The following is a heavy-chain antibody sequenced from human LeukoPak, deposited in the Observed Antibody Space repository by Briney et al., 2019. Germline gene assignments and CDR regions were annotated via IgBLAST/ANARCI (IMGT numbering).Heavy chain of an antibody. CDR3: ARDLDEDYSDWYFAL. J-gene: IGHJ2*01. Sequence: GGSLRLSCVASGLTFSAYTMHWVRQAPGKGLEWVTFISRDGRTEDYTDSAKGRFSISRDNSKNTLHLQMNSLRPEDTAVYYCARDLDEDYSDWYFALWGRGTLVTVSS. D-gene: IGHD2-15*01. CDR1: GLTFSAYT. CDR2: ISRDGRTE. V-gene: IGHV3-30*04.